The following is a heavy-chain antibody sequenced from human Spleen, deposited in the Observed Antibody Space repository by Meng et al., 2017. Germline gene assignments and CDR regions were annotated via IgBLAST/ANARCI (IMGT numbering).Heavy chain of an antibody. V-gene: IGHV4-31*01. D-gene: IGHD4-11*01. CDR3: ARGPTTMAHDFDY. CDR1: GGSISSGGYY. Sequence: QVQLKGWGPGLGKPSQTLTLTWTGSGGSISSGGYYWSWIRQHPGKGLEWIGYIYYSGSTYYNPSLKSLVTISVDTSKNQFSLKLSSVTAADTAVYYCARGPTTMAHDFDYWGQGTLVTVSS. J-gene: IGHJ4*02. CDR2: IYYSGST.